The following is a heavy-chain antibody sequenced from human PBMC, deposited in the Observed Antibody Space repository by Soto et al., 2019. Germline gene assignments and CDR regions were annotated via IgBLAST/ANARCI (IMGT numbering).Heavy chain of an antibody. CDR2: IYYSGST. CDR1: GGSISSGGYY. J-gene: IGHJ4*02. CDR3: ARDRASSNDFWSGYFDY. D-gene: IGHD3-3*01. Sequence: QVQLQESGPGLVKPSQTLSLTCTVSGGSISSGGYYWSWIRQHPGKGLEWIGYIYYSGSTYYNPSLKSRVTISVDTSKNQFSLKLSSVTAADTAVYYCARDRASSNDFWSGYFDYWGQGTLVTVSS. V-gene: IGHV4-31*03.